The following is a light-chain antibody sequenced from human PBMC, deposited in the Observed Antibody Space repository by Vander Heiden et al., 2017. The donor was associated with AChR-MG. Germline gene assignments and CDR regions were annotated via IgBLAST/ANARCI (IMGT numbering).Light chain of an antibody. CDR3: LLFFGSADLV. Sequence: QAVVTQEPSLTVSPGGTVTLTCGSNTGAVTSGHLPYWFQQKPGQLPRSLIYDISDKFPWTPARFSGSLLGVTAALTLSGAQPEDEAEYYCLLFFGSADLVFGGGTKLTVL. CDR2: DIS. J-gene: IGLJ2*01. CDR1: TGAVTSGHL. V-gene: IGLV7-46*01.